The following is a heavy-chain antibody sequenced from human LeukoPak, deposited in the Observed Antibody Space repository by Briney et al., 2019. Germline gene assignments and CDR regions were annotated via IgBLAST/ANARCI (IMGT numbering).Heavy chain of an antibody. Sequence: GASVKVSCKASGYTFTGYYMHWLRQAPGQGLEWMGRINPNSGGTNYAQKFQGRVTMTRDTSISTAYMELSRLRSDDTGVYYCARAPRYCSGGSCYYISEYWGQGTLVTVSS. CDR3: ARAPRYCSGGSCYYISEY. CDR1: GYTFTGYY. D-gene: IGHD2-15*01. J-gene: IGHJ4*02. CDR2: INPNSGGT. V-gene: IGHV1-2*05.